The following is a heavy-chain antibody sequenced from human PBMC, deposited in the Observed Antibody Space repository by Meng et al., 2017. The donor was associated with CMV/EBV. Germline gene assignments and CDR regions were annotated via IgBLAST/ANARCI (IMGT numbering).Heavy chain of an antibody. CDR3: AREAWFGELLFDY. J-gene: IGHJ4*02. V-gene: IGHV3-7*01. Sequence: GEPLRISCQASGFIFSSCWMSWVRQAPGKGLEWVANIKQDGSEKYYVDSVKGRFTISRDNAKNSLYLQMNSLRAEDTAVYYCAREAWFGELLFDYWGQGTLVTVSS. CDR1: GFIFSSCW. D-gene: IGHD3-10*01. CDR2: IKQDGSEK.